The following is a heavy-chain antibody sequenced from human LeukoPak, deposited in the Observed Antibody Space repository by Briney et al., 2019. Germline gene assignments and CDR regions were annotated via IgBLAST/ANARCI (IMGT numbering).Heavy chain of an antibody. CDR1: GGSISNYY. J-gene: IGHJ6*03. CDR3: AGSYHYYMDV. V-gene: IGHV4-59*01. Sequence: SETLSLTCTVSGGSISNYYWSWIRQPPGKGLEWIGYISYIGSTKYNPSLKSRVTISEDTSKKQFSLKLSSVTAADKAVYYCAGSYHYYMDVWGTGTTVTVSS. CDR2: ISYIGST.